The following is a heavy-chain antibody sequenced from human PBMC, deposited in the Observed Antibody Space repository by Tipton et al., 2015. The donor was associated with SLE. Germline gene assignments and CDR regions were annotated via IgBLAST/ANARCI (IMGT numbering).Heavy chain of an antibody. CDR3: ARGLFGYYYYMDV. CDR2: ISSSSSYI. V-gene: IGHV3-21*01. CDR1: GFTFSSYS. D-gene: IGHD3-16*01. Sequence: SGFTFSSYSMNWVRQALGKGLEWVSSISSSSSYIYYADSVKGRFTISRDNAKNSLYLQMNSLRAEDTAVYYCARGLFGYYYYMDVWGKGTTVTVSS. J-gene: IGHJ6*03.